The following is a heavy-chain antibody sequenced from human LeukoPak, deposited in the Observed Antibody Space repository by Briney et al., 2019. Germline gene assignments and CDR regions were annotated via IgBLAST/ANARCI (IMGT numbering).Heavy chain of an antibody. CDR3: AWYGVTHGLDV. Sequence: GGSLSSPVQPLDSAYWMSWVRQAPGTGLEWVANINQDGSDKYYVDSVIGRFTISKDNAKNSVYLQMNSLRPEDTAIYYCAWYGVTHGLDVWGQGTTVTVSS. D-gene: IGHD3-10*01. V-gene: IGHV3-7*01. CDR2: INQDGSDK. CDR1: DSAYW. J-gene: IGHJ6*02.